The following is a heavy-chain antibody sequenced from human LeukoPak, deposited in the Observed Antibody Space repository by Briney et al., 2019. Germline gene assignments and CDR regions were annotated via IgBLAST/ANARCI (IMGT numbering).Heavy chain of an antibody. D-gene: IGHD3-16*02. CDR3: AQAYYDYVWGSYLLY. Sequence: GGSLRLSCAASGFTFSSYAMHWVRQAPGKGLEWVAVISYDGSNKYYADSVKGRFTISRDNSKNTLYLQMNSLRAEDTAVYYCAQAYYDYVWGSYLLYWGQGTLVTVSS. J-gene: IGHJ4*02. V-gene: IGHV3-30-3*01. CDR1: GFTFSSYA. CDR2: ISYDGSNK.